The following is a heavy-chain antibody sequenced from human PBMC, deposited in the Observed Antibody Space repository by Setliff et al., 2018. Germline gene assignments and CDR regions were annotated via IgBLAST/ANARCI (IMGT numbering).Heavy chain of an antibody. J-gene: IGHJ3*02. CDR2: ISAYDGDT. CDR3: ARPGLYCSGGSCYGDDAFDI. D-gene: IGHD2-15*01. V-gene: IGHV1-18*01. CDR1: GYTFINYG. Sequence: ASVKVSCKTPGYTFINYGLSWMRQAPGQGLEWMGWISAYDGDTNYAQKLQGRVTMTTDTSTTTAYMELRSLRSDDTAVYYCARPGLYCSGGSCYGDDAFDIWGQGTMVTVSS.